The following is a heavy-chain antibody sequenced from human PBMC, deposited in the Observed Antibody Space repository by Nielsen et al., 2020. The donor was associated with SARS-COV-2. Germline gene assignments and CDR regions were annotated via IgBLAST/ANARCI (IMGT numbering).Heavy chain of an antibody. CDR1: GFTFSNYL. Sequence: GESLKISCAASGFTFSNYLMYWVRQAPGKELEWVSYISSGSTYIFYADSVKGRFTISRDNAKNSLYLRMNSLRAEDTAIYYCARDREPGYNAVDYWGQGTLVTVSS. CDR3: ARDREPGYNAVDY. V-gene: IGHV3-21*01. D-gene: IGHD1-14*01. J-gene: IGHJ4*02. CDR2: ISSGSTYI.